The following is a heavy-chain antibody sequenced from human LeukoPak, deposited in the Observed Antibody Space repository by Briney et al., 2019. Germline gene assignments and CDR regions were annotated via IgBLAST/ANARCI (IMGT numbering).Heavy chain of an antibody. V-gene: IGHV3-74*01. Sequence: GGSLRLSCAASGFTFDDYAMHWVRQAPGKGLVWVSRINGDGNTTSHADSVKGRFSISRDNAKNTQYLQMNSLRVEDTAIYYCVRGSYKAFDYWGQGTLVTVSS. CDR1: GFTFDDYA. J-gene: IGHJ4*02. D-gene: IGHD1-26*01. CDR3: VRGSYKAFDY. CDR2: INGDGNTT.